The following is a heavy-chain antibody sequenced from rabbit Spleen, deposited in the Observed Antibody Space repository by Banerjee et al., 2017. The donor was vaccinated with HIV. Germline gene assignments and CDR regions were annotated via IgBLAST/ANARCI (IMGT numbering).Heavy chain of an antibody. D-gene: IGHD1-1*01. CDR3: ARDTSSSFSSYGMDL. Sequence: LEESGGGLVKPGGTLTLTCTVSGFSFSSNWICWVRQAPGKGLEWISCIAGSSSGFTYFASWAKGRFTISKTSSTTVTLHMTSLTAADTATWFCARDTSSSFSSYGMDLWGPGTLVTVS. CDR1: GFSFSSNW. CDR2: IAGSSSGFT. V-gene: IGHV1S45*01. J-gene: IGHJ6*01.